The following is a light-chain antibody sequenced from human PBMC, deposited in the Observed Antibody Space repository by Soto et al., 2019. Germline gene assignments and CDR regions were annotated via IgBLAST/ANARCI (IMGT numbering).Light chain of an antibody. CDR2: GPS. CDR3: HQYNDWPPA. CDR1: QSVSDN. V-gene: IGKV3-15*01. J-gene: IGKJ1*01. Sequence: EIVVTQSPATLSVSPGERATLSCRASQSVSDNVAWYHQKPGQAPRLLIYGPSTRASGVPPRFSGSGYGREFTLIIGSLHSEDYGVYYGHQYNDWPPAFGQGTKGEIK.